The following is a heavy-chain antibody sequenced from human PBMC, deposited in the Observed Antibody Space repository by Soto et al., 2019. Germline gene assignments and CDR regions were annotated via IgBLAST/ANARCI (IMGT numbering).Heavy chain of an antibody. CDR1: GASVSSYY. J-gene: IGHJ5*02. CDR3: ARVKYYGSGSYYNLNWFDP. Sequence: PSETLSLTCTVSGASVSSYYWTWIRQPPGKGLEWIGYIYGSGSTNYNPSLKSRVTISVETSKNQFSLKLSSVTAADTAVYYCARVKYYGSGSYYNLNWFDPWGQGTLVTVS. V-gene: IGHV4-59*02. CDR2: IYGSGST. D-gene: IGHD3-10*01.